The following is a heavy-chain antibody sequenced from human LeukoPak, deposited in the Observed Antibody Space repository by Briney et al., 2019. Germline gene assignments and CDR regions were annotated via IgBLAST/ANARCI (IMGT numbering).Heavy chain of an antibody. Sequence: SETLSLTCTVSGGSISSYYWNWMRQPPGKGLEWIGYIYDTGSTSYNPSLKSRVTISVDTSKNQFSLKVRSVTAADTAVYYCARGVYNDISGYYPDYWGQGTLVTVSS. CDR3: ARGVYNDISGYYPDY. D-gene: IGHD3-22*01. V-gene: IGHV4-59*01. J-gene: IGHJ4*02. CDR2: IYDTGST. CDR1: GGSISSYY.